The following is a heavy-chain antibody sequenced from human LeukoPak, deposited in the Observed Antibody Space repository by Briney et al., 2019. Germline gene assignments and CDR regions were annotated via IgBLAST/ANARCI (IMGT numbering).Heavy chain of an antibody. Sequence: GASVKVSRKASGGTFSSYAISWVRQAPGQGLEWMGWINPNSGGTNYAQKFQGRVTMTRDTSISTAYMELSRLRSDDTAVYYCARDNGLVPAAFLYYYYYGMDVWGQGTTVTVSS. CDR3: ARDNGLVPAAFLYYYYYGMDV. D-gene: IGHD2-2*01. CDR2: INPNSGGT. J-gene: IGHJ6*02. V-gene: IGHV1-2*02. CDR1: GGTFSSYA.